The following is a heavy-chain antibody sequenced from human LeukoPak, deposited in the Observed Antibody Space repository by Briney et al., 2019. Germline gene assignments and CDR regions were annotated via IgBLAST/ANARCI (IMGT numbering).Heavy chain of an antibody. CDR1: GHTFTTYY. CDR3: AKETPNTGWFDH. J-gene: IGHJ5*02. Sequence: EASVKVSCKASGHTFTTYYVHLVRQAPGQGLEWMGVINPSGDGTNYPQRFQDRVTLTKDTSTNTVYMELSSLRSEDTAIYYCAKETPNTGWFDHWGQGTLVTVSS. CDR2: INPSGDGT. D-gene: IGHD1-14*01. V-gene: IGHV1-46*01.